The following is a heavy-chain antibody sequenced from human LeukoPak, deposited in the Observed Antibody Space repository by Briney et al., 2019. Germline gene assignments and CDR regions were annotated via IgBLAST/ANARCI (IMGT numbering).Heavy chain of an antibody. D-gene: IGHD4-17*01. CDR3: ARNTVTGPAVFDY. CDR2: INHSGTA. V-gene: IGHV4-34*01. CDR1: GFTFSICA. Sequence: PGGSLRLSCAVSGFTFSICAMSWIRQPPGKGLEWIGEINHSGTANSNPSLKSRVTISVDTSKNQFSLKLSSVTAADTAVYYCARNTVTGPAVFDYWGQGTLVTVSS. J-gene: IGHJ4*02.